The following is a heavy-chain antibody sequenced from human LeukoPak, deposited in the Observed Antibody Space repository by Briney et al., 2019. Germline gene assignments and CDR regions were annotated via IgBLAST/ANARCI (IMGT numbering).Heavy chain of an antibody. CDR2: ISGSGGST. V-gene: IGHV3-23*01. CDR3: AKDDILSEGYGYGMDV. Sequence: GGSLRLSCAASGFTFSSYAMSWVRQAPGKGLEWVSAISGSGGSTYYADSVKGRFTISRDNSKNTLYLQMNSLRAEDTAVYYCAKDDILSEGYGYGMDVWGQGTTVTVSS. D-gene: IGHD5-24*01. J-gene: IGHJ6*02. CDR1: GFTFSSYA.